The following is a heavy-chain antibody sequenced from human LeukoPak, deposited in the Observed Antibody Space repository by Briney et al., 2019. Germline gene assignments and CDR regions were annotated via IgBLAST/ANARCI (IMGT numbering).Heavy chain of an antibody. CDR2: IYYSGST. CDR1: GYSISSGYY. Sequence: SETLSLTCTVSGYSISSGYYWGWIRQPPGKGLEYIGYIYYSGSTNYNPSLKSRVTISVDTSKNQFSLKLTSVTAADTAVYYCARGGYSSSWYTYYYYYMDVWGKGTTVTVSS. V-gene: IGHV4-61*01. CDR3: ARGGYSSSWYTYYYYYMDV. D-gene: IGHD6-13*01. J-gene: IGHJ6*03.